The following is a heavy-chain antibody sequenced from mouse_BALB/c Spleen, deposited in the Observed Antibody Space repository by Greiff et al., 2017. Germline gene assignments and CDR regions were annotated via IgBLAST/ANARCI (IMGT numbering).Heavy chain of an antibody. Sequence: EVKLVESGGGLVQPGGSRKLSCAASGFTFSSFGMHWVRQAPEKGLEWVAYISSGSSTIYYADTVKGRFTISRDNPKNTLFLQMTSLRSEDTAMYYCARSTPTGSRWYFDVWGAGTTVTVSS. CDR3: ARSTPTGSRWYFDV. D-gene: IGHD4-1*02. V-gene: IGHV5-17*02. J-gene: IGHJ1*01. CDR1: GFTFSSFG. CDR2: ISSGSSTI.